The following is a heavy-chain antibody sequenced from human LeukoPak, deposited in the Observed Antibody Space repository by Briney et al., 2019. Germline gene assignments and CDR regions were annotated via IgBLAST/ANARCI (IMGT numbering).Heavy chain of an antibody. CDR1: GGSISSYY. CDR2: IYYSGST. CDR3: ARDQTYYGYFDF. V-gene: IGHV4-59*12. D-gene: IGHD3-10*01. J-gene: IGHJ4*02. Sequence: PSETLSLTCTVSGGSISSYYWSWIRQPPGKGLEWIGDIYYSGSTNYNPSLKSRVTISVDTSKNHFSLKLSSVTAADTAVYYCARDQTYYGYFDFWGQGALVTVSS.